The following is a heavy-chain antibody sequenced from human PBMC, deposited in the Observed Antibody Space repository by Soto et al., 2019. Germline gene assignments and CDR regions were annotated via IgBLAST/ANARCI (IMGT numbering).Heavy chain of an antibody. CDR2: IHYSGST. Sequence: SETLSLTCAVSCGSINSGSYFWTWIRQPPGKGLEWIASIHYSGSTYYKPSLKGRVTIMMDMSKNQFSVSLSSVTAADTAVYYCAGHAPPYEDPRGNWFDPWGQGTLVTVSS. CDR3: AGHAPPYEDPRGNWFDP. V-gene: IGHV4-39*01. D-gene: IGHD3-16*01. J-gene: IGHJ5*02. CDR1: CGSINSGSYF.